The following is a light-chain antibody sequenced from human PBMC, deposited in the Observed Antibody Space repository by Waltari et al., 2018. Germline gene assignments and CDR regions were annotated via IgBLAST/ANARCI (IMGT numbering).Light chain of an antibody. CDR2: RNN. J-gene: IGLJ3*02. CDR3: SAWDNSLSAWV. Sequence: QAGLTQPPSVSKGLRQTATLTCTGNSNNVGNQGAAWLQQHQGHPPKLLSYRNNDRPSGSSERLSAARSGNTASLTISGLQPEDEADYYCSAWDNSLSAWVFGGGTKLTVL. CDR1: SNNVGNQG. V-gene: IGLV10-54*01.